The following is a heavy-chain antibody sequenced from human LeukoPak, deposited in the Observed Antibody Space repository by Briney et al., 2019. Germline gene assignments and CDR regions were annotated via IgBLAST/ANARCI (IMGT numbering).Heavy chain of an antibody. J-gene: IGHJ4*02. CDR3: ARGLYSSSWSPRGY. CDR1: GFTFSSYA. CDR2: ISYDGSNK. D-gene: IGHD6-13*01. V-gene: IGHV3-30*04. Sequence: GGSLRLSRAASGFTFSSYAMRWVRQAPGKGLEWVAVISYDGSNKYYADSVKGRFTISRDNSKNTLYLQMNSLRAEDTAVYYCARGLYSSSWSPRGYWGQGTLVTVSS.